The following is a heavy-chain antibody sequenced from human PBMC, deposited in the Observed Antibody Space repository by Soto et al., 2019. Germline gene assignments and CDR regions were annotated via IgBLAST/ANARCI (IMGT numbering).Heavy chain of an antibody. CDR3: ATVLTFTADNWC. CDR1: ESSISSYY. CDR2: IYYSGST. Sequence: TQTLSPTYTVSESSISSYYWSWIRQPPGKGLEWIGYIYYSGSTNYNPSLKSRVTISVDTSKNQFSLKLSSVTASDTAVYYCATVLTFTADNWC. V-gene: IGHV4-59*01. J-gene: IGHJ5*01. D-gene: IGHD2-21*02.